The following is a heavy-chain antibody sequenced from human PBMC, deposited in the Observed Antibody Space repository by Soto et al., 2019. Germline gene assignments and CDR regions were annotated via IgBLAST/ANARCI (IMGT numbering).Heavy chain of an antibody. CDR3: ARVPIVGVTGHGAFDI. CDR2: VYYSGSS. D-gene: IGHD1-26*01. V-gene: IGHV4-30-4*01. J-gene: IGHJ3*02. CDR1: GGSVSIGDSY. Sequence: PSETLPLTCTVSGGSVSIGDSYLRWLRQPPGKGLEWIGFVYYSGSSFYKPSLESRVSISVDTSKNQFSLELSTVTDADTAVYYCARVPIVGVTGHGAFDIWGRGTRLTVS.